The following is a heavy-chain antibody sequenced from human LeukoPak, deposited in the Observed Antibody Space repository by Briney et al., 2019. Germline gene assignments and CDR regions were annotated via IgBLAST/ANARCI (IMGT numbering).Heavy chain of an antibody. CDR2: ISATGDDT. CDR3: AKDGRFSDWIFSGFMDV. J-gene: IGHJ6*03. D-gene: IGHD3/OR15-3a*01. V-gene: IGHV3-23*01. Sequence: GGSLRLSCAASGFTFSNYGTSWVRQAPGKGLEWVSTISATGDDTYYADSVNGRFTISRDNSKNTLFLQMNSLRAEDTAVYYCAKDGRFSDWIFSGFMDVWGKGTTVTVSS. CDR1: GFTFSNYG.